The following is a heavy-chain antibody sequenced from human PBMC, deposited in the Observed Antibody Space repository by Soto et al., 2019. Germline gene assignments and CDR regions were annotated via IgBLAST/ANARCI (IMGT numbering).Heavy chain of an antibody. V-gene: IGHV1-8*01. CDR3: ARGHGFDI. Sequence: QVHLVQSGTEVKKPGASVKVSCRASGYTFINYDINWVRQAPGQGLEWMGWMNLNSGKTGSAPYFAGRVTFTKNISITTVYMELTYLRSDDTAVYYCARGHGFDIWGQGTMVSVSS. CDR1: GYTFINYD. J-gene: IGHJ3*02. CDR2: MNLNSGKT.